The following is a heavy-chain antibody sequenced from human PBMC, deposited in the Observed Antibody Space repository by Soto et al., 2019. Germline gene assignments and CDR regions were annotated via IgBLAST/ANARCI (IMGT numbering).Heavy chain of an antibody. CDR3: AKYVDISTETEAFEI. J-gene: IGHJ3*02. CDR2: IYFTVSSHSGST. V-gene: IGHV4-59*11. Sequence: QVQLQESGPGLVKPSETLSLTCNVSDDSIRTHFWTWIRQAPGKGLEWIGYIYFTVSSHSGSTSYHPSLRSRVSMSLDTSKNQFSLKLSSVTAADTAVYYCAKYVDISTETEAFEIWSPGTMVTVSS. D-gene: IGHD2-8*02. CDR1: DDSIRTHF.